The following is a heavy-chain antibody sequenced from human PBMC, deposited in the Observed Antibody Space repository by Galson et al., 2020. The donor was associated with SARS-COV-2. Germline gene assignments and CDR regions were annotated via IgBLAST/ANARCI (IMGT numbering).Heavy chain of an antibody. D-gene: IGHD6-13*01. CDR1: GFTFSSSA. CDR2: ISYDGSNK. CDR3: ARETIAAAGTCWFDP. Sequence: GGSLILSCAAPGFTFSSSAMHWVRQAPGKGLEWVAVISYDGSNKNYADSVKGRFTISRDNSKNTLYLQMISLRAEDRAVYYCARETIAAAGTCWFDPWGQGTLLTVS. J-gene: IGHJ5*02. V-gene: IGHV3-30*04.